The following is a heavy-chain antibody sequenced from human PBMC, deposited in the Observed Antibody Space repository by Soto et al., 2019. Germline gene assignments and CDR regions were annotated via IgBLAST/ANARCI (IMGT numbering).Heavy chain of an antibody. CDR2: IYHSGSI. CDR1: GGSISSGGYS. J-gene: IGHJ4*02. Sequence: QLQLQESGSGLVKPSQTLSLTCAVSGGSISSGGYSWSWIRQPPGKGLEWIGYIYHSGSIFYNPSLKSRVTISVDRSKSQFSLKLSSVTAADTAVYYCARRNCISTSCLIDYWGQGTLVTVSS. V-gene: IGHV4-30-2*01. CDR3: ARRNCISTSCLIDY. D-gene: IGHD2-2*01.